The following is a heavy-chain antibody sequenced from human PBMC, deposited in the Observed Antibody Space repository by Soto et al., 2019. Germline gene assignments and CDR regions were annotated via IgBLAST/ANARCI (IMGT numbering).Heavy chain of an antibody. J-gene: IGHJ4*02. CDR2: IYWDDDK. V-gene: IGHV2-5*02. Sequence: QITLKASGPTLVKPTQTLTLTCTFSGLSLSTSGVCVGSIRQPPGKALEWLALIYWDDDKRYSPSMKSRLTITKDTSKNQVVLTMTNMDPVDTATYYCAHYYDSSGYYCCWGQGTLVTVSS. D-gene: IGHD3-22*01. CDR1: GLSLSTSGVC. CDR3: AHYYDSSGYYCC.